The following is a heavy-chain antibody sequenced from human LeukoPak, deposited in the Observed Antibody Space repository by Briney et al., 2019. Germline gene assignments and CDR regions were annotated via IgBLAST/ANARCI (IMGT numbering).Heavy chain of an antibody. Sequence: ASVNVSCKASGYTFTSYYMHWVRQASGQGLEWMGIINPSGGSTSYAQKFQGRVTMTRDTSTSTVYMELGSLRSEDTAVYYCARVGQQLDAIDPWGQGTLVTVSS. D-gene: IGHD6-13*01. CDR1: GYTFTSYY. J-gene: IGHJ5*02. V-gene: IGHV1-46*01. CDR3: ARVGQQLDAIDP. CDR2: INPSGGST.